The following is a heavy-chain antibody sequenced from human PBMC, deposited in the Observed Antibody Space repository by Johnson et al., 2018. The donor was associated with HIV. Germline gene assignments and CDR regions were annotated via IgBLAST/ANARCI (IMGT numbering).Heavy chain of an antibody. D-gene: IGHD3-22*01. V-gene: IGHV3-30*02. CDR3: ANDLHSGYSAFDI. Sequence: QVQLVESGGGVVQPGGSLRLSCAASGFTFSSYGMHWVRQAPGKGLEWVAFIRYDGSNKYYADSVKGRFTISRDNSKNTRYLQMNSLRAEDTAVYYCANDLHSGYSAFDIWGQGTMVTVSS. CDR2: IRYDGSNK. CDR1: GFTFSSYG. J-gene: IGHJ3*02.